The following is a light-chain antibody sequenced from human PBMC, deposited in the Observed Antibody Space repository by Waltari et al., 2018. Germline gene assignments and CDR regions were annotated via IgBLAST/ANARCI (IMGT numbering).Light chain of an antibody. V-gene: IGKV3-11*01. CDR1: QSISKY. Sequence: IVLTQSPATLSLSPGERATLSCRASQSISKYLAWYQQKPGQSPRLLIYDTYNRATGVPARCSGSGSGTDFTLTISSLDPEDSAVYYCQQRSGWPLTFGGGTKEEI. CDR3: QQRSGWPLT. J-gene: IGKJ4*01. CDR2: DTY.